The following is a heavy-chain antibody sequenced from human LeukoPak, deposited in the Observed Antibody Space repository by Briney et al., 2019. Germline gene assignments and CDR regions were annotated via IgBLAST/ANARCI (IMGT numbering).Heavy chain of an antibody. CDR1: GGTFSSYA. CDR3: ARDLGGAPLFDY. J-gene: IGHJ4*02. D-gene: IGHD1-26*01. CDR2: IIPIFGTA. V-gene: IGHV1-69*13. Sequence: SVKVSCTASGGTFSSYAISWVRQAPGQGLEWMGGIIPIFGTANYAQKFQGRVTITADESTSTAYMELSSLRSEDTAVYYCARDLGGAPLFDYWGQGTLVTVSS.